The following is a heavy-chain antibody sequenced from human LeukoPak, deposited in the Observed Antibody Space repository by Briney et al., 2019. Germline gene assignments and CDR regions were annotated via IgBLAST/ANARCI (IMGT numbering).Heavy chain of an antibody. J-gene: IGHJ4*02. CDR3: ARSRWLQFDLFDY. CDR2: IYYSGST. CDR1: GGSISSYY. D-gene: IGHD5-24*01. Sequence: SETLSLTCTVSGGSISSYYWSWIRQPPGKGLEWIGYIYYSGSTNYNPSLKSRVTISVDTSKNQFSLKLSSVTAADTAVYYCARSRWLQFDLFDYWGQGTLVTVSS. V-gene: IGHV4-59*01.